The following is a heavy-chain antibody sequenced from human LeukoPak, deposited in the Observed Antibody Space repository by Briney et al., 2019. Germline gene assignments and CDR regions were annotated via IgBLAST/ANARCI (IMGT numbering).Heavy chain of an antibody. Sequence: PGGSLRLSCAASGFTFSSHGINWVRQAPGKGLEWVSGISPSGSISYYADSVKGRFTISRDNSKNTVSLQMNSLRAEDTAMYFCASHSVGVLPIATFDYWGQGTLVTVSS. J-gene: IGHJ4*02. D-gene: IGHD2-2*01. CDR3: ASHSVGVLPIATFDY. CDR2: ISPSGSIS. CDR1: GFTFSSHG. V-gene: IGHV3-23*01.